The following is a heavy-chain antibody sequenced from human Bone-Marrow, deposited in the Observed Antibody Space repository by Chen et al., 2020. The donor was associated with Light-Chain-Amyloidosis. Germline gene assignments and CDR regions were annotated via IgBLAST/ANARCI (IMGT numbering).Heavy chain of an antibody. CDR1: GYTFPNYW. CDR3: ARRRDGYNFDY. V-gene: IGHV5-51*01. D-gene: IGHD5-12*01. Sequence: EVQLEQSGPEVKKPGESLKISCKGSGYTFPNYWIGWVRQMPGKGLEWMGVIYPDDSDARYSPSFESQVTISADQSITTAYLQWRSLKASDTAMYYCARRRDGYNFDYWGQGTLVTVSS. J-gene: IGHJ4*02. CDR2: IYPDDSDA.